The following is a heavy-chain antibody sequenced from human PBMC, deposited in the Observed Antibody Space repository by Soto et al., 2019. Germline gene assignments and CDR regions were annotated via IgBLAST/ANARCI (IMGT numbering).Heavy chain of an antibody. Sequence: KPSETLSLTCTVSGGSVSRGSYYWSWIRQPPGKGLEWIGYIYYSGSTNYNPSLKSRVTISVDTSKNQFSLKLSSVTAADTAVYYCARDRLELRDYYYYRMDVWGQGTTVTVSS. V-gene: IGHV4-61*01. J-gene: IGHJ6*02. D-gene: IGHD1-7*01. CDR3: ARDRLELRDYYYYRMDV. CDR2: IYYSGST. CDR1: GGSVSRGSYY.